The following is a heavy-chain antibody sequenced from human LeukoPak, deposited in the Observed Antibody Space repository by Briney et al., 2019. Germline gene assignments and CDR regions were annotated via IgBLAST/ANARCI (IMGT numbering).Heavy chain of an antibody. Sequence: PGGSLRLSCAASGFTFSNAYMSWVRQAPGKGLEWVGRIKSKTDGGTTDYAAPVKGRFTIPRDDSKNTLYLQMNSLKTEDTAVYYCARGSERDCSSWLGRVCYFDYWGQGTLVTVSS. CDR2: IKSKTDGGTT. V-gene: IGHV3-15*01. CDR1: GFTFSNAY. CDR3: ARGSERDCSSWLGRVCYFDY. D-gene: IGHD6-13*01. J-gene: IGHJ4*02.